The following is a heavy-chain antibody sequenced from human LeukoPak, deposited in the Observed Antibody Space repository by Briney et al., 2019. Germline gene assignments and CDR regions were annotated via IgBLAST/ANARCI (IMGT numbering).Heavy chain of an antibody. CDR2: INSDGSST. CDR3: ARVPYSSGWYDQGYYFDY. D-gene: IGHD6-19*01. CDR1: GFTFSSYW. V-gene: IGHV3-74*01. J-gene: IGHJ4*02. Sequence: GGSLRLSCTASGFTFSSYWMHWVRQAPGKGLVWVSRINSDGSSTNYADSVKGRFTISRDNAKNTLYLQMNSLRAEDTAVYYCARVPYSSGWYDQGYYFDYWGQGTVVTVSS.